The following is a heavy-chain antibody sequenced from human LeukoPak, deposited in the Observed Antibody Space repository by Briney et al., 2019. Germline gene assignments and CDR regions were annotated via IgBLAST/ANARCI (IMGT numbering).Heavy chain of an antibody. J-gene: IGHJ4*02. D-gene: IGHD5-12*01. CDR3: ARMGRGYKY. CDR2: INNSGST. CDR1: GGSFSGYY. Sequence: SETLSLTCAVYGGSFSGYYWSWIRQPPGKGLEWIGEINNSGSTNYNPSLKSRVTISVDTSKNQFSLKLSSVTAADTAVYYCARMGRGYKYWGQGTLVTVSS. V-gene: IGHV4-34*01.